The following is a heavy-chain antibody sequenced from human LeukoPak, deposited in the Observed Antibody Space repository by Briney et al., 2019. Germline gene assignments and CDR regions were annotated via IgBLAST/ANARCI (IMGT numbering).Heavy chain of an antibody. Sequence: PSETLSLTCSVSGGSISSTSYYWGWIRQPPGKGLEWIGSIYYSGSTYYNPSLKSRVTISVDTSKNQFSLKLSSVTAADTAVYYCARPETEDSSGYLRFDYWGQGTLVTVSS. CDR1: GGSISSTSYY. V-gene: IGHV4-39*01. CDR2: IYYSGST. CDR3: ARPETEDSSGYLRFDY. J-gene: IGHJ4*02. D-gene: IGHD3-22*01.